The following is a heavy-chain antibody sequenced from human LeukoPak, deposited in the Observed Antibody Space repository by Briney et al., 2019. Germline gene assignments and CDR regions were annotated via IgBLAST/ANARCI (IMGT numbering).Heavy chain of an antibody. CDR1: GYTFTSYY. Sequence: ASVKVSCKASGYTFTSYYMHWVRQAPGQGLEWMGIINPSGGSTSYAQKFQGRVTMTRDMSTSTVYMELSSLRSEDTAVYYCARVAGTIFGVTRGYYFDYWGQGTLVTVSS. J-gene: IGHJ4*02. V-gene: IGHV1-46*01. CDR2: INPSGGST. D-gene: IGHD3-3*01. CDR3: ARVAGTIFGVTRGYYFDY.